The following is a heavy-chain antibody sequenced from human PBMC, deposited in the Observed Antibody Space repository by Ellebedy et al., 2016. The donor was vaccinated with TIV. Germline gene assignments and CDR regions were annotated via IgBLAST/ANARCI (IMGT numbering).Heavy chain of an antibody. J-gene: IGHJ4*02. CDR1: GYTFTAYG. CDR3: ARDSLMVSFGGVPDY. V-gene: IGHV1-3*01. Sequence: ASVKVSCKASGYTFTAYGIHWVRQAPGQRLEWMGWINAGDDHTKYSQKFLGRVTLARDTSASTAYMVLSSLRSEDTAVYYCARDSLMVSFGGVPDYWGQGTLVTVSS. CDR2: INAGDDHT. D-gene: IGHD3-16*01.